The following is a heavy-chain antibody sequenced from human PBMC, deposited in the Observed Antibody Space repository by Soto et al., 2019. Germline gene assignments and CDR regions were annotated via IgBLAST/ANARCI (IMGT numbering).Heavy chain of an antibody. D-gene: IGHD5-18*01. CDR3: AGWDTAMAYWYFDL. J-gene: IGHJ2*01. V-gene: IGHV1-69*06. CDR1: GGTFSSYA. Sequence: QVQLVQSGAEVKKPGSSVKVSCKASGGTFSSYAISWVRQAPGQGLEWMGGIIPIFGTANYAQKFQGRVTITADKSTCTAYMELSSLRSEDTAVYYCAGWDTAMAYWYFDLWGRGTLVTVSS. CDR2: IIPIFGTA.